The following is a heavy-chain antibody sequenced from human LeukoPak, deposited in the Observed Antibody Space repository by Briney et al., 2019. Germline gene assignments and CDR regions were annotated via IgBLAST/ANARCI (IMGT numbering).Heavy chain of an antibody. CDR3: ASGMPGHYYGSGSLDY. Sequence: PGGSLRLSCAASGFTFSSYEMNWVRQAPGKGLEWVSYISSSGSTIYYADSVKGRFTISRDNAKNSLYLQMNSPRAEDTAVYYCASGMPGHYYGSGSLDYWGQGTLVTVSS. J-gene: IGHJ4*02. D-gene: IGHD3-10*01. CDR1: GFTFSSYE. CDR2: ISSSGSTI. V-gene: IGHV3-48*03.